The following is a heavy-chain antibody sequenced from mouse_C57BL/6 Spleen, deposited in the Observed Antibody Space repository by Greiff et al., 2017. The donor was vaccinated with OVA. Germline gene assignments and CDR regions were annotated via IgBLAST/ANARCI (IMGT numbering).Heavy chain of an antibody. D-gene: IGHD4-1*01. J-gene: IGHJ2*01. CDR1: GYTFTSYT. V-gene: IGHV1-4*01. CDR3: ARDLGDFDY. Sequence: VQLVESGAELARPGASVKMSCKASGYTFTSYTMHWVKQRPGQGLEWIGYINPSSGYTKYNQKFKDKATLTADKSSSTAYMQLSSLTSEDSAVYYCARDLGDFDYWGQGTTLTVSS. CDR2: INPSSGYT.